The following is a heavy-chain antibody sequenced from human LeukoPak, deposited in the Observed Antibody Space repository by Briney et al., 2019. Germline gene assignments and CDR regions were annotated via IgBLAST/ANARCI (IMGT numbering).Heavy chain of an antibody. Sequence: SETLSLTCAVYGGSFSGYYWSWIRQPPGKGLEWIGEINHSGSTNYNPSLKSRVTISVDTSKNQFSLRLSSVTAADTAVYYCARVAAAGTRWGQGTLVTVSS. CDR2: INHSGST. CDR1: GGSFSGYY. D-gene: IGHD6-13*01. J-gene: IGHJ4*02. CDR3: ARVAAAGTR. V-gene: IGHV4-34*01.